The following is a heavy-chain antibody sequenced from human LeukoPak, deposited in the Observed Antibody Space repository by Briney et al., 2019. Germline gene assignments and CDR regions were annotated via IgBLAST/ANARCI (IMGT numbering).Heavy chain of an antibody. Sequence: GGSLRLSCAASGFMFTSYSMNWVRQAPGKGLEWVAYISSPSTNIYYVDSVKGRFTISRDNSKNRLYLQMNSLRAEDTAVYYCAKEFSGYLASFEYWGQGTLVTVSS. J-gene: IGHJ4*02. V-gene: IGHV3-48*01. CDR1: GFMFTSYS. CDR3: AKEFSGYLASFEY. D-gene: IGHD3-22*01. CDR2: ISSPSTNI.